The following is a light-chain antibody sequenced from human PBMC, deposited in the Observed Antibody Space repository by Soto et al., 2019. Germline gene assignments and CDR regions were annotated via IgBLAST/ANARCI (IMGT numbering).Light chain of an antibody. CDR1: SSDVGGYNY. V-gene: IGLV2-8*01. CDR2: EVS. J-gene: IGLJ2*01. CDR3: SSYAGSNNPVV. Sequence: QSALTQPPSASGSPGQSVISCTGTSSDVGGYNYVSWYQQHPGKAPKLMIYEVSKRPSGVPDRFSGSKSGNTASLTVSGLQAEDEADYYCSSYAGSNNPVVFGGGTKLTVL.